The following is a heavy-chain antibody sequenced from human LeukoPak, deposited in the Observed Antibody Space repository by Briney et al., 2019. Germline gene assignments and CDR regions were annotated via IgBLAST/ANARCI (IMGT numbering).Heavy chain of an antibody. Sequence: PSGTLSLTCAVSGGSISTNNWWTWVRQPPGKGLEWIGSIYYSGSTYYNPSLKSRVTISVDTSKNQFSLKLSSVTAADTAVYYCATQGGSSFSYWGQGTLVTVSS. CDR3: ATQGGSSFSY. V-gene: IGHV4-4*02. D-gene: IGHD3-16*01. J-gene: IGHJ4*02. CDR1: GGSISTNNW. CDR2: IYYSGST.